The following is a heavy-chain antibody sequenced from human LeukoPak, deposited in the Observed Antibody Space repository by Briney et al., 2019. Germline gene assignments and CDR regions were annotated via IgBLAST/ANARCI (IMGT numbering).Heavy chain of an antibody. V-gene: IGHV4-61*02. D-gene: IGHD2/OR15-2a*01. CDR3: ARSSMDYYYGMDV. J-gene: IGHJ6*02. CDR2: IYTSGST. CDR1: GGSISSGGYY. Sequence: SETLSLTCAVSGGSISSGGYYWSWIRQPAGKGLEWIGRIYTSGSTNYNPSLKSRVTMSVDTSKNQFSLKLSSVTAADTAVYYCARSSMDYYYGMDVWGQGTTVTVSS.